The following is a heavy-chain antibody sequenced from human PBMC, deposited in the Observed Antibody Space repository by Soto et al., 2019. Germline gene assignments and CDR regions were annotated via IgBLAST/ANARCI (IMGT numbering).Heavy chain of an antibody. CDR3: ARGSVVAATLSAFDI. CDR2: IKQDGSEK. D-gene: IGHD2-15*01. CDR1: GFTFSSYW. J-gene: IGHJ3*02. Sequence: EVQLVESGGGVVQPGGSLRLSCAASGFTFSSYWMSWVRQAPGKGLEWVANIKQDGSEKYYVDSVKGRFTISRDNAKDSLYLQLNSLRAEDTAVYYCARGSVVAATLSAFDIWGQGTMVTVSS. V-gene: IGHV3-7*01.